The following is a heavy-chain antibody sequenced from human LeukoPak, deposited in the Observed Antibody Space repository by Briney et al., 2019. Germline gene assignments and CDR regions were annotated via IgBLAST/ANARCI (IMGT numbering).Heavy chain of an antibody. V-gene: IGHV4-59*01. CDR2: SFFSGST. J-gene: IGHJ4*02. D-gene: IGHD6-19*01. Sequence: SETLSLTCTVSGGSISSYYWSWIRQPPGKGLEWIGYSFFSGSTNYNPSLKSRVTISLDTSKNQFSLRLNSVTAADTAVYYCARGGLSSGWYGWGQGTLVTVSS. CDR1: GGSISSYY. CDR3: ARGGLSSGWYG.